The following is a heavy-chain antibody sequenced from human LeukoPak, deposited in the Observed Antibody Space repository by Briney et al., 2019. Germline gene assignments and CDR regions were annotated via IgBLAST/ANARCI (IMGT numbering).Heavy chain of an antibody. J-gene: IGHJ6*02. V-gene: IGHV1-18*01. D-gene: IGHD5-18*01. Sequence: ASVKVSCKASGYTFTSYGISWVRQAPGQGLEWMGWISAYNGNTNYSQKFQGRVTITRDTSASTAYMELSSLRSEDTAVYYCARGGDSYGFYYYYYYGMDVWGQGTTVTVSS. CDR3: ARGGDSYGFYYYYYYGMDV. CDR1: GYTFTSYG. CDR2: ISAYNGNT.